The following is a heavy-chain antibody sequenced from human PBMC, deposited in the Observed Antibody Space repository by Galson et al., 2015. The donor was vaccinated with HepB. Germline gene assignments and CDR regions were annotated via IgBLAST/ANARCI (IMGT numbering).Heavy chain of an antibody. CDR1: GGSISSNNW. D-gene: IGHD6-13*01. CDR2: TYYNGSP. CDR3: AKNSGSNWFVPYHFDS. J-gene: IGHJ4*02. V-gene: IGHV4-31*11. Sequence: TLSLTCAVSGGSISSNNWWSWIRQYPGKGLEWIGNTYYNGSPYYNPSLKSRVTISVDTSKDQFSLKLDSVTAADTAVYYCAKNSGSNWFVPYHFDSWGQGTLVTVSS.